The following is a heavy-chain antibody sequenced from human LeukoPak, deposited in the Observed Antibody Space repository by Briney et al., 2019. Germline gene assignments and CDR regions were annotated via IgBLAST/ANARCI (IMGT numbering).Heavy chain of an antibody. D-gene: IGHD6-13*01. CDR1: GYTFTSYD. J-gene: IGHJ4*02. Sequence: VASVKVSCKASGYTFTSYDINWVRQATGQGLEWMGWMNPNSGNTGYAQKFQGRVTMTRNTSISTAYMELRSLRSEDTAVYYCANTPAGQGYVPDYWGQGTLVTVSS. V-gene: IGHV1-8*01. CDR2: MNPNSGNT. CDR3: ANTPAGQGYVPDY.